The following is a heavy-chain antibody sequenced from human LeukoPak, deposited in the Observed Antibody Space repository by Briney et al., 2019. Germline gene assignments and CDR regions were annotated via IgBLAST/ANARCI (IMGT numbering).Heavy chain of an antibody. V-gene: IGHV3-30*18. CDR1: GFTFSSYG. J-gene: IGHJ4*02. CDR2: ISYDGSNK. CDR3: AKTRYSSGWYPTSGPDY. Sequence: GRALRLSCAASGFTFSSYGMHWGRQAPGKGLEWVAVISYDGSNKYYADSVNGRFTNSRDNSKNTLYLQMNSLRAEDTAVYYCAKTRYSSGWYPTSGPDYWGQGTLVTVSS. D-gene: IGHD6-19*01.